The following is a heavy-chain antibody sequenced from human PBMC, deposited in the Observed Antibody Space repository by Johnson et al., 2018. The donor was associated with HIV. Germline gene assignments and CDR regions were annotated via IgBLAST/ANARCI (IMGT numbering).Heavy chain of an antibody. CDR2: ISYDGSNK. J-gene: IGHJ3*02. Sequence: QMLLVESGGGVVQPGKSLRLSCSASRFTFSNYAMNWVRQAPGKGLEWMAIISYDGSNKNYADSVKGRFTISRDNSKNTLYLQMNSLRAEDTAVYYCAKVLSVEMAHNSGGAFDIWGQGTMVTVSS. V-gene: IGHV3-30*18. CDR3: AKVLSVEMAHNSGGAFDI. CDR1: RFTFSNYA. D-gene: IGHD5-24*01.